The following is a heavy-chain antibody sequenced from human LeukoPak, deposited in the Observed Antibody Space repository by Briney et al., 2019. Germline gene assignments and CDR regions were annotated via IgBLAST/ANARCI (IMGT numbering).Heavy chain of an antibody. CDR3: AKCGNSGCHLIDY. J-gene: IGHJ4*02. CDR2: ISYDGSNK. CDR1: GFTFSSYG. Sequence: GGSLRLSCAVSGFTFSSYGMHWVRQAPGKGLEWVAGISYDGSNKYHADSVKGRFTISRDNSKSTLYLQMDSLRAEDTAVYYCAKCGNSGCHLIDYWGQGTLVTVSS. D-gene: IGHD5-12*01. V-gene: IGHV3-30*18.